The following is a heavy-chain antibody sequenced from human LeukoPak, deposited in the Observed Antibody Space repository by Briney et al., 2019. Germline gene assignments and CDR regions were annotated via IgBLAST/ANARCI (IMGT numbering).Heavy chain of an antibody. CDR3: ARHWAARYYYYYYMDV. CDR1: GDSISSYC. Sequence: KPSETLSLTCTVSGDSISSYCWSWIRQPPGKGLEWIGYIYYSGRTNYNPSLKSRVTISLDTSKNQFSLKLTSVTAADTAVYYCARHWAARYYYYYYMDVWGKGTTVTVSS. CDR2: IYYSGRT. J-gene: IGHJ6*03. V-gene: IGHV4-59*08. D-gene: IGHD3-16*01.